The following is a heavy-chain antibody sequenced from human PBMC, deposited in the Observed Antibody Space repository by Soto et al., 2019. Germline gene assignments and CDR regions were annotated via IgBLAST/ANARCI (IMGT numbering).Heavy chain of an antibody. CDR3: AKGGRYYDSGIDY. J-gene: IGHJ4*02. CDR1: GFTFSSYG. D-gene: IGHD3-22*01. V-gene: IGHV3-30*18. CDR2: ISYDGSNK. Sequence: QVQLVESGGGVVQPGRSLRLSCAASGFTFSSYGMHWVRQAPGKGLEWVAVISYDGSNKYYADSVKGRFTISRDNSKNTLYLQMNSLRAEDTAVYYCAKGGRYYDSGIDYWGQGTLVTVSS.